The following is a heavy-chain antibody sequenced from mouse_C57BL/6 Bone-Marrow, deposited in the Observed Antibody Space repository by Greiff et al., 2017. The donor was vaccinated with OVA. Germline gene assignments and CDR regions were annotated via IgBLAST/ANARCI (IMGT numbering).Heavy chain of an antibody. CDR3: ARSGITTVEGDFAMDY. Sequence: QVHVKQPGAELVKPGASVKMSCKASGYTFTSYWITWVKQRPGQGLEWIGDIYPGSGRTNYNEKFKSKATLTVDTSSSTAYMQPSSLTSEDSAVYYCARSGITTVEGDFAMDYWGQGTSVTVSS. CDR2: IYPGSGRT. D-gene: IGHD1-1*01. V-gene: IGHV1-55*01. J-gene: IGHJ4*01. CDR1: GYTFTSYW.